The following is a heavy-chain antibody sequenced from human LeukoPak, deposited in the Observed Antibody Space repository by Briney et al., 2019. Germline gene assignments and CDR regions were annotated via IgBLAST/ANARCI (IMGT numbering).Heavy chain of an antibody. CDR2: IYSGGRT. CDR1: GFTVSSNY. Sequence: GGSLRLSCAASGFTVSSNYMSWVRQAPGKGLEWVSVIYSGGRTYYAESVKGRFTISRDNSKNTMYLQMNSLRAEDTAVYYCARHRSSWLIDYWGQGTLVTVSS. CDR3: ARHRSSWLIDY. V-gene: IGHV3-66*04. D-gene: IGHD6-6*01. J-gene: IGHJ4*02.